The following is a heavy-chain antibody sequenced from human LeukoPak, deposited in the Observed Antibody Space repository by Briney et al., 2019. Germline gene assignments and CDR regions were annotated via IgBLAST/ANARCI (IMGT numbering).Heavy chain of an antibody. V-gene: IGHV3-7*01. CDR2: IKQDGSGT. CDR1: GFTFSNYW. CDR3: ARGRPAAGQSFFDY. Sequence: GGSLRLSCAVSGFTFSNYWMSWVRQAPGKGLEGVASIKQDGSGTYYVDSVKGRFTISRDNAKNSLYLQMNSLRAEDTAVYYCARGRPAAGQSFFDYWGQGTLVTVSS. D-gene: IGHD6-13*01. J-gene: IGHJ4*02.